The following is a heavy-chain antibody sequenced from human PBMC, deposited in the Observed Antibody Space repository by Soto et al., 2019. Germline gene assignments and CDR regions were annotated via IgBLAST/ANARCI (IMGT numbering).Heavy chain of an antibody. CDR3: ARTPSRPGSGWPTYCFDF. CDR1: GFSLSTSGMC. D-gene: IGHD6-19*01. V-gene: IGHV2-70*01. Sequence: SGPTLVNPTQTLTLTCSFSGFSLSTSGMCVSWIRQPPGKALEWLAVIEWDDKKYYSTSLKTRLTISKDTSKNRVVLTMTNLDPVDTATFYCARTPSRPGSGWPTYCFDFWGQGTLVTVSS. J-gene: IGHJ4*02. CDR2: IEWDDKK.